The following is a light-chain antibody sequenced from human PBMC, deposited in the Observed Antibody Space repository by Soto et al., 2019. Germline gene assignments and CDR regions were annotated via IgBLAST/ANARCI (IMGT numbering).Light chain of an antibody. CDR2: GVS. J-gene: IGLJ2*01. V-gene: IGLV2-11*01. CDR3: CSYAGSYTPVV. CDR1: SSDVGGYNY. Sequence: QSALTQPRSVSGSPGQSVTISCTGTSSDVGGYNYVSWYQQHPGKAPKLMIYGVSKRPSGVPDRFSGSKSGNTASLTISGLQAEDEADYYCCSYAGSYTPVVFGGGTKVTVL.